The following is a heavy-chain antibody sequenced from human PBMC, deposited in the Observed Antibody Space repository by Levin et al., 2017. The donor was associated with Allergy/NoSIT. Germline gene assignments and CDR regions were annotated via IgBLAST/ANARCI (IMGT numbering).Heavy chain of an antibody. CDR3: AKDVSFGTSSWALDD. Sequence: GGSLRLSCAASGFRFSAFGMHWVRQAPGKGLEWVAVISYDGNDQYYADSVKGRFTISRDNSKNTSYVHMNSLGIEDTAVYYCAKDVSFGTSSWALDDWGQGTLVTVSS. J-gene: IGHJ4*02. D-gene: IGHD6-13*01. CDR1: GFRFSAFG. V-gene: IGHV3-30*18. CDR2: ISYDGNDQ.